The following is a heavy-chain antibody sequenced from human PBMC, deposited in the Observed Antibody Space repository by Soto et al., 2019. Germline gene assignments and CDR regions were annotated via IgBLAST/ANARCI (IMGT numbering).Heavy chain of an antibody. Sequence: TLSLTCAVSGGSISSGGYSWSWIRQPPGKGLEWIGYIYHSGSTYYNPSLKSRVTISVDRSKNQFSLKLSSVTAADTAVYYCARVHAMSVNFDYWGQGTLVTVSS. J-gene: IGHJ4*02. CDR2: IYHSGST. CDR1: GGSISSGGYS. D-gene: IGHD6-19*01. V-gene: IGHV4-30-2*01. CDR3: ARVHAMSVNFDY.